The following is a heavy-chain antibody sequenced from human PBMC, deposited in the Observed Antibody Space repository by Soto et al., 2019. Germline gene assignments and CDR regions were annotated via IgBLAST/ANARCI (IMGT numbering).Heavy chain of an antibody. CDR1: GLSFSSYA. J-gene: IGHJ4*02. D-gene: IGHD3-9*01. CDR2: ISRSGNST. V-gene: IGHV3-23*01. CDR3: AKDAKIMDCLPTSYYFDF. Sequence: EVQVLESGGGLAQPGRSLRLSCAVSGLSFSSYAMPWVRQSPGKGLEWVSSISRSGNSTYSADSVRGRFTISRDNSKNTLYLQMNSVRAEDTAVYYCAKDAKIMDCLPTSYYFDFWGQGTLVTVSS.